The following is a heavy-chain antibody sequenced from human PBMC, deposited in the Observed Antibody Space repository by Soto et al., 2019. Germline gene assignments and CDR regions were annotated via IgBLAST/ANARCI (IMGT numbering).Heavy chain of an antibody. CDR1: GFTFSSYA. CDR3: ARDRPHDGGTIYYYGMDV. Sequence: GGSLRLSCAASGFTFSSYAMSWVRQAPGKGLEWVSAISGSGGSTYYADSVKGRFTISRDNTKNTLYLQMNSLRAEDTAVYYCARDRPHDGGTIYYYGMDVWGQGTTVTVSS. V-gene: IGHV3-23*01. CDR2: ISGSGGST. D-gene: IGHD3-3*01. J-gene: IGHJ6*02.